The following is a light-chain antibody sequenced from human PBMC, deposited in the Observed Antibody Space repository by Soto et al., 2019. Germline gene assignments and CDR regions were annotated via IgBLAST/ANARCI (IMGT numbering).Light chain of an antibody. V-gene: IGLV2-14*03. Sequence: QSVLTQPASVSGSPGQSITISCTGTSSDVVGYNYVSWYQHHPGKAPKLIIYDVSNRPSGVSNPFSGSKSGNTAPLTISGLQPEDEADYYCSSYTTSYTRQIVFGTGTKVPVL. CDR3: SSYTTSYTRQIV. CDR2: DVS. CDR1: SSDVVGYNY. J-gene: IGLJ1*01.